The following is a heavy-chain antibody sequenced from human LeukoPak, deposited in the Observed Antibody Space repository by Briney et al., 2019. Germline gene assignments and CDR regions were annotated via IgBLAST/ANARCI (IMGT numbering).Heavy chain of an antibody. V-gene: IGHV5-51*01. CDR2: IYPGDSDT. CDR3: ARSPVDTAMVAHFDY. CDR1: GYSFTSYW. J-gene: IGHJ4*02. Sequence: GESLKISCKGSGYSFTSYWIGWVRQMPGKGLEWMGIIYPGDSDTRYSPPFQGQVTISADKSISTAYLQWSSLKASDTAMYYCARSPVDTAMVAHFDYWGQGTLVTVSS. D-gene: IGHD5-18*01.